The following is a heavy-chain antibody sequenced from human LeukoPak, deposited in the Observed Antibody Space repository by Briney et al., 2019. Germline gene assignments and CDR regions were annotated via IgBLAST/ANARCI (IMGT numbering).Heavy chain of an antibody. D-gene: IGHD4-17*01. CDR2: ISYIGST. CDR3: ARDPTTVTKGLDI. V-gene: IGHV4-59*11. Sequence: SETLSLTCTVSGGSISSHYWSWIRQPPGKGLEWIGYISYIGSTNYSPSLKSRVTISVDTSKNQFSLKLSSVTAADAAVYFCARDPTTVTKGLDIWGQGTMVTVSS. J-gene: IGHJ3*02. CDR1: GGSISSHY.